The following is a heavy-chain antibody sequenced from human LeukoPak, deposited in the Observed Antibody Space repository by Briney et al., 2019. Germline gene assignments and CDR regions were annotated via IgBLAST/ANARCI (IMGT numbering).Heavy chain of an antibody. J-gene: IGHJ4*02. D-gene: IGHD5-18*01. V-gene: IGHV3-23*01. CDR1: GFTFSSYA. Sequence: GGSLILSCAASGFTFSSYAMNWVRQAPGKGLEWVSLIGGSGGSTYYADSVKGRFTISRDNSMNTLYLQMDSLRAEDTAVYYCAKAIEGLNTAMGHWGLGTLVTVSS. CDR2: IGGSGGST. CDR3: AKAIEGLNTAMGH.